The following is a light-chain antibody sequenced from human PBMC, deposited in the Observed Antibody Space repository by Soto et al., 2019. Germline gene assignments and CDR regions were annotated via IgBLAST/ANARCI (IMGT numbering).Light chain of an antibody. Sequence: QSALTQPASVSGSPGQSITISCTGTSSDVGSYNLVSWYQQHPGKAPKLMIYEGSKRPSGVSNRCSGSKSGNTASLTISGLQAEDEADYYCCSYAGSSDVVFGGGTKVTVL. CDR2: EGS. CDR3: CSYAGSSDVV. CDR1: SSDVGSYNL. J-gene: IGLJ2*01. V-gene: IGLV2-23*01.